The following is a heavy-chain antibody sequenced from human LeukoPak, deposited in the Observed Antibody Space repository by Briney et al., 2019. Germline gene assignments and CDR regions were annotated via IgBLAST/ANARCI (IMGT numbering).Heavy chain of an antibody. CDR1: GGSISSTTDY. CDR3: AREGNYGDYEGRPPPYYYYYGMDV. CDR2: INHSGST. Sequence: PSETLSLTCTVSGGSISSTTDYWGWIRQPPGKGLEWIGEINHSGSTNYNPSLKSRVTISVDTSKNQFSLKLSSVTAADTAVYYCAREGNYGDYEGRPPPYYYYYGMDVWGQGTTVTVSS. V-gene: IGHV4-39*07. D-gene: IGHD4-17*01. J-gene: IGHJ6*02.